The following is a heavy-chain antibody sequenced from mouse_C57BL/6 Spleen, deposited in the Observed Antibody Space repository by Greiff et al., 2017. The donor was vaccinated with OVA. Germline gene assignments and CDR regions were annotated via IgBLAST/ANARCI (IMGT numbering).Heavy chain of an antibody. CDR1: GYSITSGYY. Sequence: EVQLVESGPGLVKPSQSLSLTCSVTGYSITSGYYWNWIRQFPGNKLEWMGYISYDGSNNYNPSLKNRISITRDTSKNQFFLKLNSVTTEDTATYYCARSIYYDYDVEGAWFAYWGQGTLVTVSA. CDR2: ISYDGSN. J-gene: IGHJ3*01. V-gene: IGHV3-6*01. D-gene: IGHD2-4*01. CDR3: ARSIYYDYDVEGAWFAY.